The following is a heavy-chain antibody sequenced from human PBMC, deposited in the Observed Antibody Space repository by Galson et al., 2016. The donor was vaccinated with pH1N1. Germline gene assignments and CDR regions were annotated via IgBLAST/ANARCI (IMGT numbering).Heavy chain of an antibody. V-gene: IGHV1-69*13. CDR3: ARTPTSVVTVYSPFDV. CDR2: IIPIFGTT. D-gene: IGHD4-23*01. J-gene: IGHJ3*01. CDR1: EGTFTSST. Sequence: SVKVSCKVSEGTFTSSTITWVRHAPGQGLEWVGDIIPIFGTTTYALKFQGRVTLTADGSLHTAFMELSGLTSQDPAVYYCARTPTSVVTVYSPFDVWGQGTMVTVSS.